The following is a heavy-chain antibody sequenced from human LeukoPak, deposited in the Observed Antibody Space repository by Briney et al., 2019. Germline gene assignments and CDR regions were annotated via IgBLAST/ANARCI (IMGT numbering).Heavy chain of an antibody. CDR3: AKLLRAATISDF. V-gene: IGHV3-21*01. CDR1: GFTFSSDN. D-gene: IGHD5-24*01. CDR2: ITSSSSYI. J-gene: IGHJ4*01. Sequence: GGSLRLSCAASGFTFSSDNMNWVRQAPGKGLEWVSSITSSSSYIYYADSVRGRFTISRDNAKNSLYLQRNSLRAEDTAVYYCAKLLRAATISDFWGHGALVTVSS.